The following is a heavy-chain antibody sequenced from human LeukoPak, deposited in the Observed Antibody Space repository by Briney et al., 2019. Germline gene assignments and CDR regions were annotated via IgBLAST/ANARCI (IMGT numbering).Heavy chain of an antibody. V-gene: IGHV4-38-2*01. CDR2: IYHSGST. CDR3: ASLYCSGGSCYALYFDY. Sequence: SETLSLTCAVSGYSISSGYYWGWIRQPPGKGLEWIGSIYHSGSTYYNPSLKSRVTISVDTSKNHFSLKLSSVTAADTAVYYCASLYCSGGSCYALYFDYWGQGTLVTVSS. CDR1: GYSISSGYY. J-gene: IGHJ4*02. D-gene: IGHD2-15*01.